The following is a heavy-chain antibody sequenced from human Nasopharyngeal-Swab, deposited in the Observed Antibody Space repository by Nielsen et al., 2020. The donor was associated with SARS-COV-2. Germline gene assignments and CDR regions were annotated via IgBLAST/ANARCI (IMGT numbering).Heavy chain of an antibody. D-gene: IGHD3-16*02. CDR1: GYTFTSYG. V-gene: IGHV1-18*04. CDR2: ISAYNGNT. J-gene: IGHJ4*02. CDR3: ARGRRRYFYYDYVWGSYPVGGYFDY. Sequence: ASVKVSCKASGYTFTSYGISWVRQAPGQGLEWMGWISAYNGNTNYAQKLQGRVTMTTDTSTSTAYMELRSLRSDDTAAYYCARGRRRYFYYDYVWGSYPVGGYFDYWGQGTLVTVSS.